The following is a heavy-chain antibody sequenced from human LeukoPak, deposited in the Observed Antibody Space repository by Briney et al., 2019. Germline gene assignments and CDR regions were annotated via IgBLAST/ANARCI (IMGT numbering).Heavy chain of an antibody. CDR3: ARETFSSGSYSYYYGMDV. CDR2: IFYSGST. Sequence: PSETLSLTCTVSGGSISSGGYYWGWIRQPPGKGLEWIGSIFYSGSTYYNPSLKSRVAVSVDTSKNQFSLKLSSVTAADTAVYFCARETFSSGSYSYYYGMDVWGQGTTVTVSS. V-gene: IGHV4-39*07. CDR1: GGSISSGGYY. D-gene: IGHD3-10*01. J-gene: IGHJ6*02.